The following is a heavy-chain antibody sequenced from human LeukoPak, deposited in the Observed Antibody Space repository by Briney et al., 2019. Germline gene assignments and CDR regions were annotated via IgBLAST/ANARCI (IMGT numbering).Heavy chain of an antibody. V-gene: IGHV4-34*01. CDR1: GGSSSGYY. D-gene: IGHD2-15*01. CDR3: ARRRPIVVVVAAWFDP. J-gene: IGHJ5*02. Sequence: SETLSLTCAVYGGSSSGYYWSWIRQPPGKGLEWIGEINHSGSTNYNPSLKSRVTISVDTSKNQFSLKLSSVTAADTAVYYCARRRPIVVVVAAWFDPWGQGTLVTVSS. CDR2: INHSGST.